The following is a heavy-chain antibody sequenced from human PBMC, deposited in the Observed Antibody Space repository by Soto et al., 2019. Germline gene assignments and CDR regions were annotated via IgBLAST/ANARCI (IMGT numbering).Heavy chain of an antibody. CDR1: GGTFSSYA. V-gene: IGHV1-69*13. CDR2: IIPIFGTA. CDR3: AKQRATSKYYYYYGMDV. D-gene: IGHD5-12*01. Sequence: SVKVSCKASGGTFSSYAISWVRQAPGQGVEWMGGIIPIFGTANYAQKFQGRVTITADESTSTAYMELSSLRSEDTAVYYCAKQRATSKYYYYYGMDVWGQGTTVTVSS. J-gene: IGHJ6*02.